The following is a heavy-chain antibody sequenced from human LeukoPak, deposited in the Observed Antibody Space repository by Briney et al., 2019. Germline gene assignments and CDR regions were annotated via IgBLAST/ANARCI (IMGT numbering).Heavy chain of an antibody. V-gene: IGHV3-33*08. CDR1: GFTFSSYS. J-gene: IGHJ3*02. CDR2: IWYDGSNK. CDR3: ARDRHSIAVARGAFDI. Sequence: GGSLRLSCAASGFTFSSYSMNWVRQAPGKGLEWVAVIWYDGSNKYYADSVKGRFTISRDNSKNTLYLQMNSLRAEDTAVYYCARDRHSIAVARGAFDIWGQGTMVTVSS. D-gene: IGHD6-19*01.